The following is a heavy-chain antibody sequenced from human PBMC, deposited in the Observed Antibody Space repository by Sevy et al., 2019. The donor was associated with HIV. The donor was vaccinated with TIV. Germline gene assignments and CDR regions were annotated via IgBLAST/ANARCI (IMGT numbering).Heavy chain of an antibody. J-gene: IGHJ6*02. CDR3: ARDSSSLDLAGDYYGMDV. V-gene: IGHV1-46*01. CDR1: GYTFTSYY. Sequence: ASVKVSCKASGYTFTSYYMHWVRQAPGQGLEWMGIINPSGGSTSYAQKFQGRVTMTRDTSTSTVYMELSGLRSEDTAVYYCARDSSSLDLAGDYYGMDVWGQGTTVTVSS. CDR2: INPSGGST. D-gene: IGHD6-6*01.